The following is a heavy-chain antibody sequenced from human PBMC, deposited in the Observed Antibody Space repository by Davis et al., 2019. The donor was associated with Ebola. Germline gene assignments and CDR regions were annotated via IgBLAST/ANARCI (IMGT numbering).Heavy chain of an antibody. J-gene: IGHJ4*02. CDR2: IDWDDDK. D-gene: IGHD3-22*01. CDR3: ARSYYYDSSGYYYLYYFDY. Sequence: SGPTLVKPTQTLTLTCTFSGFSLSTSGMCVSWIRQPPGKALEWLALIDWDDDKYYSTSLKTRLTISKYTSKNQVVLTMTNMDPVDTATYYCARSYYYDSSGYYYLYYFDYWGQGTLVTVSS. CDR1: GFSLSTSGMC. V-gene: IGHV2-70*01.